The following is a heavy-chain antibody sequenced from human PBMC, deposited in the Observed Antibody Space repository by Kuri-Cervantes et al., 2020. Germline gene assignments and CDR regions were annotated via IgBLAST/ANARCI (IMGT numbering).Heavy chain of an antibody. J-gene: IGHJ4*02. V-gene: IGHV4-39*01. D-gene: IGHD5-18*01. CDR1: GDSISSSSYY. CDR2: IYYSGNT. Sequence: SETLSLTCIVSGDSISSSSYYRAWIRQPPGKGLEWIGSIYYSGNTNYNTPLKSRVTISVDTSKNQFSLKLTSVTAADTAVHYCARVDTTMVNYFDCWGQGTLVTVSS. CDR3: ARVDTTMVNYFDC.